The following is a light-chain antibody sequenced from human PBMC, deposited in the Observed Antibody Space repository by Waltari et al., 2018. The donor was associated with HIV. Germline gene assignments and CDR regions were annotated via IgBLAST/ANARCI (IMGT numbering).Light chain of an antibody. CDR1: SSDVGTYHL. Sequence: QSALTQPASVSGSPGQSLTISCTGTSSDVGTYHLVPWYQQHPGKAPKLIIYGVSKRPSGVSDRFSGSKSGNMASLTISGLQAEDEADYYCCSHAGSRTFVVFGGGTKLTVL. CDR2: GVS. V-gene: IGLV2-23*02. J-gene: IGLJ2*01. CDR3: CSHAGSRTFVV.